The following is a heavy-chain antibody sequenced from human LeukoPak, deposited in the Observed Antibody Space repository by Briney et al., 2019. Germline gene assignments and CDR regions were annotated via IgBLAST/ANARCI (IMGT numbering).Heavy chain of an antibody. D-gene: IGHD3-9*01. J-gene: IGHJ4*02. CDR3: TTAGRLVNDRRRENDY. CDR2: IKSKTDGGTT. CDR1: GFTFSSYG. V-gene: IGHV3-15*01. Sequence: GGSLRLSCAASGFTFSSYGMSWVRQAPGKGLEWVGRIKSKTDGGTTDYAAPVKGRFTISRDDSKNTLYLQMNSLKTEDTAVYYCTTAGRLVNDRRRENDYWGQGTLVTVSS.